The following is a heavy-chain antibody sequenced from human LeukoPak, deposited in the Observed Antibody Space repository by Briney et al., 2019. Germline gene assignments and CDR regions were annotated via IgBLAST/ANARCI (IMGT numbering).Heavy chain of an antibody. J-gene: IGHJ4*02. Sequence: ASVKVSCKTSGYSFSDFPIHWVRQAPGQGLEWMGRFNSNSGGTSYAQNFQGRVTMTSDTSISTAYMELSGLTSDDTAVYYCARGGSGSGYLYYFYYWGQGTLVSVSS. CDR1: GYSFSDFP. CDR3: ARGGSGSGYLYYFYY. D-gene: IGHD3-10*01. V-gene: IGHV1-2*06. CDR2: FNSNSGGT.